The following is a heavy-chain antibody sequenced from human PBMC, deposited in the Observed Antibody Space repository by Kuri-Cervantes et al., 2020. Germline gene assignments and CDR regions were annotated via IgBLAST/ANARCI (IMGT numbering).Heavy chain of an antibody. CDR1: GFSFKNYR. CDR3: ARNGAIVVTEIDY. J-gene: IGHJ4*02. V-gene: IGHV3-21*03. D-gene: IGHD3-22*01. Sequence: GGSLRLSCAASGFSFKNYRMNWVRQAPGKGPEWVSSISTFSNYISYADSVKGRFTISRDNAKNSLYLQMNSLRTEDTAVYYCARNGAIVVTEIDYWGQGTLVTVSS. CDR2: ISTFSNYI.